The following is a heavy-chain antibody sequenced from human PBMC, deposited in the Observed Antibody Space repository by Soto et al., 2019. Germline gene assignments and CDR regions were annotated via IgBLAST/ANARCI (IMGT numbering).Heavy chain of an antibody. CDR2: IFHSVTT. V-gene: IGHV4-38-2*02. Sequence: PSETLSLTCAVSGYSISSGYSWGWIRQPPGKGLEWIGSIFHSVTTYYNPSLKSRVTISVDTSQNHFSLKLSSVTAADTAVYFCAREDYYDGSGYYYYFDYWGHGTTVTVSS. CDR3: AREDYYDGSGYYYYFDY. D-gene: IGHD3-22*01. CDR1: GYSISSGYS. J-gene: IGHJ4*03.